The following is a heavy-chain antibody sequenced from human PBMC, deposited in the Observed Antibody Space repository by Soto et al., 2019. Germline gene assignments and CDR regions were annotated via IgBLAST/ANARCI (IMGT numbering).Heavy chain of an antibody. CDR1: RYTFTDFS. D-gene: IGHD6-13*01. V-gene: IGHV5-51*01. CDR3: ARSPRSSPYFDY. J-gene: IGHJ4*02. CDR2: IYPGDHET. Sequence: VDALTLTIVCSRYTFTDFSIGLVRQLPGKGLEWMGIIYPGDHETRYSPSFHGKVTISAGKSSNTAYLQWNSLEASDTAFYFCARSPRSSPYFDYWGQVAVVSV.